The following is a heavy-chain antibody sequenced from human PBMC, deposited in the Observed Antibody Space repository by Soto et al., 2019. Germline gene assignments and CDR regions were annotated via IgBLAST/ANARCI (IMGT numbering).Heavy chain of an antibody. CDR2: VNHNGRN. J-gene: IGHJ3*01. V-gene: IGHV4-34*01. D-gene: IGHD6-19*01. CDR1: GGSLSGYF. CDR3: ARGGSSDWQVAFDF. Sequence: SETLSLTCDVYGGSLSGYFWNWIRQSPGKGLEWIGKVNHNGRNNYNPSLKSRVTISLDMSKKQISLKLTSVTAADTAVYYCARGGSSDWQVAFDFWGQGTMVTVSS.